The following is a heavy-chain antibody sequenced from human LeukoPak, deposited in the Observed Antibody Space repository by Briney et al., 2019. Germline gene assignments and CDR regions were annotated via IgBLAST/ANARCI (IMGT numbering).Heavy chain of an antibody. J-gene: IGHJ6*03. CDR2: IYYSGST. D-gene: IGHD3-3*01. Sequence: SETLSLTCTVSGGSISSSSYYWGWLRQPPGKGLEWIGSIYYSGSTYYNPSLKSRVTISVDTSKNQFSLKLSSVTAADTAVYYCAREPWSGSTLYYMDVWGKGTTVTVSS. V-gene: IGHV4-39*07. CDR3: AREPWSGSTLYYMDV. CDR1: GGSISSSSYY.